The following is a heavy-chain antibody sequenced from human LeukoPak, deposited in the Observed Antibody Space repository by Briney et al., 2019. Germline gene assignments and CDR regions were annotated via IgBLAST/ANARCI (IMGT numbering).Heavy chain of an antibody. J-gene: IGHJ4*02. V-gene: IGHV4-31*03. D-gene: IGHD3-10*02. CDR3: ARGRRVRGGPFDY. CDR1: GGSISSGGYY. CDR2: IYYSGST. Sequence: SETLSLTCTVSGGSISSGGYYWSWIRQHPGKGLEWIGYIYYSGSTYYNPSLKSRVTISVDTSKNQFSLKLSSVTAADTAVYYCARGRRVRGGPFDYWGQGTLVTVFS.